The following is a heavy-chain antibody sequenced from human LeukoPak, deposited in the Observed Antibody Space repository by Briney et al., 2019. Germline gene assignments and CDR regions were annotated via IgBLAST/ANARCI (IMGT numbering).Heavy chain of an antibody. CDR2: ISGSGGST. J-gene: IGHJ5*02. V-gene: IGHV3-23*01. Sequence: PGGSLRLSCAASGFTFSSYAMSWVRQAPGKGLEWVSSISGSGGSTYYADSVKGRFTISRDNSKNTLYLQMNSLRAEDTAVYYCAKDGPRTYYYDSSGFGAHSNTFPDTFHKNNWFDPWGQGTLVTVSS. CDR1: GFTFSSYA. CDR3: AKDGPRTYYYDSSGFGAHSNTFPDTFHKNNWFDP. D-gene: IGHD3-22*01.